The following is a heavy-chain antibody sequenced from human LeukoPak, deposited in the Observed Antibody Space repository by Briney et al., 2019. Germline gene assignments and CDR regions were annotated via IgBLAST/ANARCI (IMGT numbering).Heavy chain of an antibody. CDR1: GFTFSSSA. J-gene: IGHJ4*02. CDR3: AKAGSIRFDY. CDR2: ISGSGGST. D-gene: IGHD1-26*01. V-gene: IGHV3-23*01. Sequence: PGGSLRLTCAASGFTFSSSAMSWVRQAPGKGLEWVSGISGSGGSTYYADSVKGRFTIYRDNSKNTLYLQMNSLRAEDTAVYYCAKAGSIRFDYWSQGTLVTVSS.